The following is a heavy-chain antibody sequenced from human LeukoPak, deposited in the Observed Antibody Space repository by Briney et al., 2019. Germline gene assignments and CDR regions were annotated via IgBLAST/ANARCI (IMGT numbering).Heavy chain of an antibody. CDR1: GGTFTSYA. J-gene: IGHJ6*02. Sequence: ASVKVSCKASGGTFTSYAISWVRQAPGQGLEWMGGIIPIFGTANYAQKFQGRVAITADESTSTAYMELSSLRSEDSAVYFCAKGTYYYDNSVQGPGVYYYYAMDVWGQGTTVTVSS. CDR2: IIPIFGTA. V-gene: IGHV1-69*13. D-gene: IGHD3-22*01. CDR3: AKGTYYYDNSVQGPGVYYYYAMDV.